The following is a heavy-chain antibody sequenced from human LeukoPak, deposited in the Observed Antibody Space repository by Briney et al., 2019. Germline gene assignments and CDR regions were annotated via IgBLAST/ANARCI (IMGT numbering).Heavy chain of an antibody. CDR2: ISSSGSTI. D-gene: IGHD2-2*01. CDR1: GFTFSDYY. CDR3: ARDQIVVVPAAIPNYYYYGMDV. V-gene: IGHV3-11*01. Sequence: GGSLRLSCAASGFTFSDYYMSWLRQAPGRGLEWVSYISSSGSTIYYADSVKGRFTISRDNAKNSLYLQMNSLRAEDTAVYYCARDQIVVVPAAIPNYYYYGMDVWGQGTTVAVSS. J-gene: IGHJ6*02.